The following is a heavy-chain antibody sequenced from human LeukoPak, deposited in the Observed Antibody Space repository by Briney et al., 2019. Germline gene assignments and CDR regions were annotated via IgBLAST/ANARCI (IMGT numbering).Heavy chain of an antibody. CDR3: TRLKGTSYYDFWSGSPYYFDY. CDR1: GFTFGDYA. J-gene: IGHJ4*02. CDR2: IRSKAYGGTT. D-gene: IGHD3-3*01. Sequence: GRSLRLSCTASGFTFGDYAMSWVRQAPGKGLEWVGFIRSKAYGGTTEYAASVKGRFTISRDDSKSIAYLQMNSLKTEDTAVYYCTRLKGTSYYDFWSGSPYYFDYWGQGTLVTVSS. V-gene: IGHV3-49*04.